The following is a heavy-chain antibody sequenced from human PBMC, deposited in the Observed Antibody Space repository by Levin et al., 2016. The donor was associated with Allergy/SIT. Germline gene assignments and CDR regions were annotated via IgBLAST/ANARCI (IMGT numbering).Heavy chain of an antibody. D-gene: IGHD5-24*01. J-gene: IGHJ4*02. V-gene: IGHV3-21*01. CDR1: GFTFSSFS. Sequence: GGSLRLSCAVSGFTFSSFSMNWVRQAPGKGLEWVSSISGNGNNRYYADSVRGRFTISRDNANKSLYLQMNSLRVEDTAVYYCARDPIDGYGDFDYWGQGTLVTVSS. CDR3: ARDPIDGYGDFDY. CDR2: ISGNGNNR.